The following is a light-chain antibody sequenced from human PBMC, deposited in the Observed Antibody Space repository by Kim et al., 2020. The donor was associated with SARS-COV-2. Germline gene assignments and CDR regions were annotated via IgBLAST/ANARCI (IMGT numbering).Light chain of an antibody. Sequence: DPASISCKSSQSLRHSNGYNLFAWYLQKPGQSPQLLIYLGSNRASGVPDRFSGSGSGTDFTLKIRRVEAEDVGVYYCMQALQTPYTFGQGTKLEIK. CDR3: MQALQTPYT. CDR1: QSLRHSNGYNL. J-gene: IGKJ2*01. V-gene: IGKV2-28*01. CDR2: LGS.